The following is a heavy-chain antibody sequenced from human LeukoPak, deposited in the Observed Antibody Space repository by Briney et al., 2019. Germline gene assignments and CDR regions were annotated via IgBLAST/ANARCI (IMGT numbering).Heavy chain of an antibody. V-gene: IGHV3-23*01. CDR3: AKDTYYDSSGYYPGYFDY. D-gene: IGHD3-22*01. CDR2: ISGSGGST. J-gene: IGHJ4*02. CDR1: GFTFSSYA. Sequence: PGGSPRLSCAASGFTFSSYAMSWVRQAPGKGLEWVSAISGSGGSTYYADSVKGRFTISRDNSKNTLYLQMNSLRAEDTAVYYCAKDTYYDSSGYYPGYFDYWGQGTLVTVSS.